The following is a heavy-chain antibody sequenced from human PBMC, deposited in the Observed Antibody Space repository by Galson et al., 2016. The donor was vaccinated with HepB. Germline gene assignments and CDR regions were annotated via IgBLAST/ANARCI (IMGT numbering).Heavy chain of an antibody. CDR2: IYPGDSDA. J-gene: IGHJ6*02. CDR3: ARLDRDYYGSGSYRYYYYYGMDV. V-gene: IGHV5-51*01. Sequence: QSGAEVKKPGESLKISCKGSGYNFTSYWIGWVRQMPGKGLEWMGIIYPGDSDASYSPSFQGQVTISADKSISTAYLQWSSLKASDTAMYYCARLDRDYYGSGSYRYYYYYGMDVWGQGTTVTVSS. CDR1: GYNFTSYW. D-gene: IGHD3-10*01.